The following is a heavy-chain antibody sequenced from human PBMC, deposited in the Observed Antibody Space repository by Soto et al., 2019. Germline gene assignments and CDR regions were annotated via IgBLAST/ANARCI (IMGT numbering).Heavy chain of an antibody. D-gene: IGHD2-2*01. CDR3: ARDTTPYCSSTSCYFSA. J-gene: IGHJ5*02. CDR1: GGSISSYY. CDR2: IYTSGST. Sequence: SETLSLTCTVSGGSISSYYWSWIRQPAGKGLEWIGRIYTSGSTNYNPSLKSRVTMSVDTSKNQFSLKLSSVTAADTAVYYCARDTTPYCSSTSCYFSAWGQGTLVTVSS. V-gene: IGHV4-4*07.